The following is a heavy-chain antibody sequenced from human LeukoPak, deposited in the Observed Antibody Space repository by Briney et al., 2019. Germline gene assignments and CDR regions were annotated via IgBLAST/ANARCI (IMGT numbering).Heavy chain of an antibody. D-gene: IGHD6-6*01. CDR1: GFTFSSYG. CDR3: ARDPRENEYSSSSDAFDI. CDR2: IRYDGSNK. V-gene: IGHV3-30*02. J-gene: IGHJ3*02. Sequence: PGGSLRLSCAASGFTFSSYGMHWVRQAPDKGLEWVAFIRYDGSNKYYADSVKGRFTISRDNSKNTLYLQMNSLRAEDTAVYYCARDPRENEYSSSSDAFDIWGQGTMVTVSS.